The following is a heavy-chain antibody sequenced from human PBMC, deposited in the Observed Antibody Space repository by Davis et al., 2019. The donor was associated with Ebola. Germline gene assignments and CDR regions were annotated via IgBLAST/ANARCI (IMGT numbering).Heavy chain of an antibody. CDR1: GYKFNSYG. Sequence: AASVKVSCKASGYKFNSYGIIWVRQAPGQGLEWMGWISPYNGNTQYGQRFQGRVTMTRNTSISTAYMELSSLRSEDTAVYYCARGPSGSSSWYPWFDPWGQGALVTVSS. V-gene: IGHV1-8*02. D-gene: IGHD6-13*01. J-gene: IGHJ5*02. CDR2: ISPYNGNT. CDR3: ARGPSGSSSWYPWFDP.